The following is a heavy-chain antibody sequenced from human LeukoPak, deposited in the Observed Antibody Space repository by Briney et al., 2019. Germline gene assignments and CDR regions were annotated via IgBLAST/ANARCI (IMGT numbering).Heavy chain of an antibody. J-gene: IGHJ4*02. Sequence: PGGSLRLSCAASGFTFSNFAMRWVRQAPGKGLEWVSDFIGSGGTTYYADSVKGRFTISRDNSKNTLYLQMNSLRAEDTAVYYCARDHYGDLPLFDYWGQGTLVTVSS. CDR2: FIGSGGTT. V-gene: IGHV3-23*01. CDR1: GFTFSNFA. CDR3: ARDHYGDLPLFDY. D-gene: IGHD4-17*01.